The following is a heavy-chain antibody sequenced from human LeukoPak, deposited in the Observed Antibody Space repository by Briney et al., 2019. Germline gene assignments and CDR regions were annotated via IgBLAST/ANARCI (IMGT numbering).Heavy chain of an antibody. CDR2: ISSSGSTM. CDR1: GFIFSDYY. D-gene: IGHD3-22*01. J-gene: IGHJ5*02. Sequence: GGSLRLSCAASGFIFSDYYMSWIRQAPGKGLEWVSYISSSGSTMYYTDSVKGRFTISRDNAKDSLYLQMNSLRAEDTAVYYCARGPRTEGDYYYDSSGPGDWFDPWGQGTLVTVSS. V-gene: IGHV3-11*04. CDR3: ARGPRTEGDYYYDSSGPGDWFDP.